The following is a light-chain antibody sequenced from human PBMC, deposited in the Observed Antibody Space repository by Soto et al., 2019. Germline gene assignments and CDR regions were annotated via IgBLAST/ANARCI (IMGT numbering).Light chain of an antibody. Sequence: QAVVTQEPSFSVSPGGTVTLTCGLSSGSVSTSYYPSWYQQTPGQARRTLIFSTNTRSSGVPDRFSGSILGNKAALTITGAQADDESDYYCVLYVGSGIWVFGGGTKLTVL. CDR1: SGSVSTSYY. V-gene: IGLV8-61*01. CDR3: VLYVGSGIWV. CDR2: STN. J-gene: IGLJ3*02.